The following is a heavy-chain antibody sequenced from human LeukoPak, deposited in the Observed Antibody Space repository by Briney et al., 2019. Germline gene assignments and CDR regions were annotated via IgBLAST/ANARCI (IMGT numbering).Heavy chain of an antibody. CDR1: GFTFSSYA. D-gene: IGHD3-10*01. CDR2: ISYDGSNK. J-gene: IGHJ4*02. CDR3: ARKYSGSDY. Sequence: GGSLRLSCAASGFTFSSYAMHWVRQAPGKGLEWVAVISYDGSNKYYADSVKGRFTISRDNSKNTLYLQMNSLRAEDTAVYYCARKYSGSDYWGQGTLVTVSS. V-gene: IGHV3-30*04.